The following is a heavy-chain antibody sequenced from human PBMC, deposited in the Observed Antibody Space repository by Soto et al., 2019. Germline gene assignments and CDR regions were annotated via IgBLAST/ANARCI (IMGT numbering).Heavy chain of an antibody. CDR1: GGSFSGYY. CDR3: ARGGSYPRTLYNWFDP. Sequence: QVQLQQWGAGLLKPSETLSLTCAVYGGSFSGYYCSWIRQPPGKGLEWIGEINHSGSTNYNPSLKSRVTISVDTSKNQFSLKLSSVTAADTAVYYCARGGSYPRTLYNWFDPWGQGTLVTVSS. CDR2: INHSGST. J-gene: IGHJ5*02. V-gene: IGHV4-34*01. D-gene: IGHD3-16*01.